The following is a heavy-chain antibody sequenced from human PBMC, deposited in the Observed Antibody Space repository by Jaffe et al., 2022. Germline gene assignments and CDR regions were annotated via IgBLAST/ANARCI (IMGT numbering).Heavy chain of an antibody. D-gene: IGHD2-8*02. CDR2: IRLDKSNT. V-gene: IGHV3-30*02. CDR3: AKDGNSGHPSTGIQH. Sequence: QVQLVETGGGVVQPGGSLRLSCAASGFTFSNYGMHWVRQAPGMGLEWVAFIRLDKSNTYYADSVKGRFTISRDNFRNTLYLQMNSLRADDTAVYYCAKDGNSGHPSTGIQHWGQGTLLTVSS. CDR1: GFTFSNYG. J-gene: IGHJ1*01.